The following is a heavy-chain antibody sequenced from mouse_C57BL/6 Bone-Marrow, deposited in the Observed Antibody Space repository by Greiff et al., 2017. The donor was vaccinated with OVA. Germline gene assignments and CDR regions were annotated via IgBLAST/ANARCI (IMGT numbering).Heavy chain of an antibody. J-gene: IGHJ1*03. Sequence: QVQLKESGPELVKPGASVKLSCKASGYTFTSYDINWVKQRPGQGLEWIGWIYPRDGSTKYNEKFKGKATLTVDTSSSTAYMELHSLTSEDSAVYFCARGDYYGPWYFDVWGTGTTVTVSS. CDR2: IYPRDGST. CDR1: GYTFTSYD. CDR3: ARGDYYGPWYFDV. D-gene: IGHD1-1*01. V-gene: IGHV1-85*01.